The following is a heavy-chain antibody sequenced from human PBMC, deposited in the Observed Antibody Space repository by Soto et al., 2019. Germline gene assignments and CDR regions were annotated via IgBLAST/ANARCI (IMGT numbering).Heavy chain of an antibody. CDR3: ARHGGYYFDY. D-gene: IGHD3-16*01. J-gene: IGHJ4*02. Sequence: QVQLQQWGAGLLKPSETLSVTCAVYGGSFSGYYWSWIRQPPGKGLEWIGEIGHSGSSIYNPSLESRVTISEDSSNNQFYLKLNSVTAADTAVYYCARHGGYYFDYWGQGAPVTVSS. V-gene: IGHV4-34*01. CDR1: GGSFSGYY. CDR2: IGHSGSS.